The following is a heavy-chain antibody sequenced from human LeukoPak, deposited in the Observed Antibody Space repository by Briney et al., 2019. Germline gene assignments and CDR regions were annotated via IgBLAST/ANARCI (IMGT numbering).Heavy chain of an antibody. CDR3: ARNIWFGESADAFDI. D-gene: IGHD3-10*01. J-gene: IGHJ3*02. Sequence: PSETLSLTCTVSGDSISSGSYYWRWLRQPAGEGLEWLGRIYSSGRTHYSPSLKSRVTISVDTSRNQFSLRLSSVTAADTAVYYCARNIWFGESADAFDIWGQGTMVTVSS. CDR1: GDSISSGSYY. V-gene: IGHV4-61*02. CDR2: IYSSGRT.